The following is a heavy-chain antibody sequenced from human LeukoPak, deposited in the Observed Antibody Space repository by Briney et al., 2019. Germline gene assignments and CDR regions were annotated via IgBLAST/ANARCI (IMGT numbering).Heavy chain of an antibody. CDR3: AKEITMIVVVPFDY. Sequence: GGSLRLSCAASGFTFSDYYMYWIRQAPGKGLEWVSYISSTGGTIYFADSVKGRFTISRDNAKNSLYLQMNSLRAEDTAVYYCAKEITMIVVVPFDYWGQGTLVTVSS. V-gene: IGHV3-11*01. D-gene: IGHD3-22*01. CDR2: ISSTGGTI. J-gene: IGHJ4*02. CDR1: GFTFSDYY.